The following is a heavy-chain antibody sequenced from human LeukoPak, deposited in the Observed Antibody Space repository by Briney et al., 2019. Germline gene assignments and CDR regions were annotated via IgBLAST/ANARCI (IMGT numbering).Heavy chain of an antibody. J-gene: IGHJ4*02. CDR2: ISAYNGNT. V-gene: IGHV1-18*01. CDR3: ARDRATVAPGDFDY. D-gene: IGHD4-23*01. CDR1: GYTFTSYG. Sequence: GASVKVSCKASGYTFTSYGISWVRQAPGQGLEWMAWISAYNGNTNYAQKLQGRVTMTTDTSTSTAYMELRSLRSDDTAVYYCARDRATVAPGDFDYWGQGTLVTVSS.